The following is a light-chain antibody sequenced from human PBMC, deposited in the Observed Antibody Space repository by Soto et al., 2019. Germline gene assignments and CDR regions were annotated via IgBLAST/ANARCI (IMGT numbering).Light chain of an antibody. Sequence: EMVLTQSPGTLSLSPGERAALSCTASQNIDNSYLGWYQQKPGQAPRLLIYSTSIRATGIPDRFSGSGSGTDFTLTINRLEPEDFAVYYCQHYGSLFTFGPGTKVDIK. CDR1: QNIDNSY. J-gene: IGKJ3*01. V-gene: IGKV3-20*01. CDR3: QHYGSLFT. CDR2: STS.